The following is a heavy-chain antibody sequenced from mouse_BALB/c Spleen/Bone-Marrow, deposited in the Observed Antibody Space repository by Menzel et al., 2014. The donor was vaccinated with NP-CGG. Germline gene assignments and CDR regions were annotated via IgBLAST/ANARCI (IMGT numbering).Heavy chain of an antibody. CDR1: GYTFSSYW. D-gene: IGHD3-1*01. CDR3: ARWAFDAWFAY. Sequence: VQGVESGAELMKPGASVKVSCKATGYTFSSYWIERVKQRPGHGLEWIGEILPGSGNTNYNEKFKGKATFTADTSSNTTYMQLSSLTSEDSAVYYCARWAFDAWFAYWGQGTLVTVSA. J-gene: IGHJ3*01. V-gene: IGHV1-9*01. CDR2: ILPGSGNT.